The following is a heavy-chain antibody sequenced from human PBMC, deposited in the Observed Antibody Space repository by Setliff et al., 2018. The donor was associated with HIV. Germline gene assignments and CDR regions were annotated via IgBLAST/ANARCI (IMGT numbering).Heavy chain of an antibody. CDR1: GGSISDNKYY. J-gene: IGHJ5*02. D-gene: IGHD3-22*01. Sequence: SETLSLTCSVSGGSISDNKYYWSWIRQPPGKGLGWTGSIYHTGKTYYNSALKNRLTISVDTSKNQFSLELSSVTAADTAVYYCASRVYYYDESRILREEGFVPWGQGTLVTVPQ. V-gene: IGHV4-39*01. CDR3: ASRVYYYDESRILREEGFVP. CDR2: IYHTGKT.